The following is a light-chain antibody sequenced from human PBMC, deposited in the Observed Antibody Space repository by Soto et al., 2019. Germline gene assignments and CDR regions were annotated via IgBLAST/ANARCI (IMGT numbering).Light chain of an antibody. V-gene: IGKV3-20*01. J-gene: IGKJ5*01. Sequence: IMLEQSPGTVSFKPGERATLSCRASQSVSSNFLAWYQRKPGQAPRLLIYGTSNRATGIPDRFSGSGSGTDFTLTISRLEPEDFAVYYCQQYGSSPPSSTFGQGTRLAIK. CDR3: QQYGSSPPSST. CDR1: QSVSSNF. CDR2: GTS.